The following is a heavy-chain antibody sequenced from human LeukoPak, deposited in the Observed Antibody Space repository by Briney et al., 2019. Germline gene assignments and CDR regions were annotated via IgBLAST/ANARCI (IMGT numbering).Heavy chain of an antibody. Sequence: GSLRLSCAASGFTFSDYYMSWIRQAPGKGLEWVSYTSSSGSTIYYADSVKGRFTISRDNAKNSLYLQMNSLRAEDTAVYYCARGGLSLLPYWYFDLWGRGTLVTVSS. J-gene: IGHJ2*01. CDR2: TSSSGSTI. V-gene: IGHV3-11*01. CDR3: ARGGLSLLPYWYFDL. CDR1: GFTFSDYY.